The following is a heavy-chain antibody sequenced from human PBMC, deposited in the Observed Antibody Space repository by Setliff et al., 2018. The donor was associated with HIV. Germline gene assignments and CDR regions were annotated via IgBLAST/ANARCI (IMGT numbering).Heavy chain of an antibody. D-gene: IGHD6-6*01. CDR2: ISSSSSYT. Sequence: GGSLRLSCAASGFTFSDYYMSWIRQAPGKGLEWVSYISSSSSYTNYADSVKGRFTISRDNAKNSLYLQMNSLRAEDTAVYYCARSSYRRMAAPVGQYYYYYYMDVWGKGTTVTVSS. J-gene: IGHJ6*03. V-gene: IGHV3-11*03. CDR3: ARSSYRRMAAPVGQYYYYYYMDV. CDR1: GFTFSDYY.